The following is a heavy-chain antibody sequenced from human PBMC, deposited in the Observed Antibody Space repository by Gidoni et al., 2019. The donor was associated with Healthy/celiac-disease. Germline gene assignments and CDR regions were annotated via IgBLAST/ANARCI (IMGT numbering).Heavy chain of an antibody. CDR2: IKSNTDGGTT. J-gene: IGHJ6*02. CDR3: TTGCYYGDYDPYYYGMDV. V-gene: IGHV3-15*01. D-gene: IGHD4-17*01. Sequence: EVQLVESGGGLVKHGGSLRLSCAASGFTFSHAWMSWVRQAPGKGLEWVGRIKSNTDGGTTDYAAPVKGRFTISRDDSKNTLYLQMNSLKTEDTAVYYCTTGCYYGDYDPYYYGMDVWGQGTTVTVSS. CDR1: GFTFSHAW.